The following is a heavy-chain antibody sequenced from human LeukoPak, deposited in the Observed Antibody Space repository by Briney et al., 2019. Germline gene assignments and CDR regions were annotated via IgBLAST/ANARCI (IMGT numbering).Heavy chain of an antibody. J-gene: IGHJ6*03. CDR3: ASARAGIAANYMDV. Sequence: GGSLRLSCAASGFTFSSYSMNWVRQAPGEGLEWVSSISSSSSYIYYADSVKGRFTISRDNAKNSLYLQMNSLRAEDTAVYYCASARAGIAANYMDVWGKGTTVTVSS. CDR1: GFTFSSYS. V-gene: IGHV3-21*01. CDR2: ISSSSSYI. D-gene: IGHD6-13*01.